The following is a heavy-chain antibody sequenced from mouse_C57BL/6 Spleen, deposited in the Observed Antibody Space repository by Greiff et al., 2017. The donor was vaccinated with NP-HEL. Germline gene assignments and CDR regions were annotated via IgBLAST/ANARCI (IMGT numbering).Heavy chain of an antibody. V-gene: IGHV1-80*01. J-gene: IGHJ4*01. CDR2: IYPGDGDT. D-gene: IGHD1-1*01. Sequence: VKLVESGAELVKPGASVKISCKASGYAFSSYWMNWVKQRPGKGLEWIGQIYPGDGDTNYNGKFKGKATLTADKSSSTAYMQLSSLTSEDSAVYFCARRSSFSMDYWGQGTSVTVSS. CDR3: ARRSSFSMDY. CDR1: GYAFSSYW.